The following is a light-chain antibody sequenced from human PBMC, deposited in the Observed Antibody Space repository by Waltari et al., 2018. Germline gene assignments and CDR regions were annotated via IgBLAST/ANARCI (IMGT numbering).Light chain of an antibody. Sequence: QSVLTQPPSVSGAPGQRVTISCTGSSSNIGAGYDVHWYQQLPGTAPKLLIYGNSHRPSGVPDRFAGSKSGTSASLAITGLQAEDEADYYCQSYDSSLSGWEVFGGGTKLTVL. CDR2: GNS. V-gene: IGLV1-40*01. CDR1: SSNIGAGYD. CDR3: QSYDSSLSGWEV. J-gene: IGLJ2*01.